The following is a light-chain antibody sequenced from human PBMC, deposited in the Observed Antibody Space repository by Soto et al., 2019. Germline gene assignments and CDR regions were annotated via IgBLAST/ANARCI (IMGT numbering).Light chain of an antibody. J-gene: IGLJ2*01. V-gene: IGLV6-57*01. CDR3: QSYDSSNVV. CDR1: SPSIASNY. Sequence: NYMLTQPHSVSESPGKTVTISCTRSSPSIASNYVQWYQQRPGSSPTTVIYEDNQRPSGVPDRFSGSIDSSSNFASLTISGLKTEDEADYYCQSYDSSNVVFGGGTKLTVL. CDR2: EDN.